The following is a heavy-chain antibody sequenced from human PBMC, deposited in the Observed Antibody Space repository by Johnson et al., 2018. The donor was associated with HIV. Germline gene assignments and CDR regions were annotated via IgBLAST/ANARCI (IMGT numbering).Heavy chain of an antibody. V-gene: IGHV3-30-3*01. D-gene: IGHD6-13*01. CDR1: GFTFSSYA. CDR2: ISYDGSNE. Sequence: QVQLVESGGGLVQPGRSLRLSCAASGFTFSSYAMHWVRQAPGKGLEWVAVISYDGSNEYYADSVKGRFTISRDNSKNTLYLQMNSLRAEDTAVYYCARDFKDSSSWYGAFDIWGQGTMVTVSS. CDR3: ARDFKDSSSWYGAFDI. J-gene: IGHJ3*02.